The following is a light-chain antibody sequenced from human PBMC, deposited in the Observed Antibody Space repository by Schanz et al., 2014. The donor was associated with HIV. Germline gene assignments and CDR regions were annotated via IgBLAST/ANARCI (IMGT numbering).Light chain of an antibody. CDR3: AAWDDSLNGWV. CDR2: NSY. Sequence: QSVLTQPPSASGTPGQRVTISCSGSSSNIGSNDVNWYQQLPGTAPKLLIYNSYHRPSGVPDRFSGSKSGTSASLAISGLQSEDEADYYCAAWDDSLNGWVFGGGTKLTVL. CDR1: SSNIGSND. J-gene: IGLJ3*02. V-gene: IGLV1-44*01.